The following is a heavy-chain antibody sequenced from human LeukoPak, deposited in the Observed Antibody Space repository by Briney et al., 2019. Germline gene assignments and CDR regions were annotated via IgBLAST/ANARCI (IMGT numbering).Heavy chain of an antibody. D-gene: IGHD3-9*01. V-gene: IGHV4-4*02. CDR1: GGSVSSDNW. Sequence: PSETLSLTCAVSGGSVSSDNWWSWVRQSPGKGLEWIGEIHHSGNTNYSPSLKSRVTISLDKSRNQFSLKLNSVTAADTAVYYCAKAGVWLPAVWGQGTLVTVSS. CDR2: IHHSGNT. CDR3: AKAGVWLPAV. J-gene: IGHJ4*02.